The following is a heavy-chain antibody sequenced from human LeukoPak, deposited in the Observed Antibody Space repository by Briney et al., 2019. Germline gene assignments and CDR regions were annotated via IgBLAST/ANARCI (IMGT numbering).Heavy chain of an antibody. CDR3: ARGLGAAGYDY. D-gene: IGHD6-13*01. Sequence: GGSLRLSCAASGFTFSSYVMNWVRQAPGKGLEWVSSISYTSNNIYYADSVKGRFTISRDNAKNSLYLQMNSLRAEDTATYYCARGLGAAGYDYWGQGTLVTVSS. J-gene: IGHJ4*02. V-gene: IGHV3-21*01. CDR1: GFTFSSYV. CDR2: ISYTSNNI.